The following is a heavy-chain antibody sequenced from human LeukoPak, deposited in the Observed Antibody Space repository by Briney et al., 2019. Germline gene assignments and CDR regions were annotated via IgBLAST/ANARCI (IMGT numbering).Heavy chain of an antibody. J-gene: IGHJ6*03. V-gene: IGHV1-2*02. CDR1: GYTFTGSY. CDR3: ARAPTRICMIHYYMDV. D-gene: IGHD2-8*01. CDR2: INPNSGGT. Sequence: ASVKVSCKASGYTFTGSYMHWVRQAPGQGLEWMGWINPNSGGTNYAQKFQGRVTMTRDTSISTAYMELSRLRSDDTAVYYCARAPTRICMIHYYMDVWGKGTTVTVSS.